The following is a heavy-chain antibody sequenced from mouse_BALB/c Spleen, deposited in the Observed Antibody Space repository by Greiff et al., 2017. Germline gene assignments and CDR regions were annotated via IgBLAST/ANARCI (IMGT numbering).Heavy chain of an antibody. V-gene: IGHV5-17*02. Sequence: EVHLVESGGGLVQPGGSRKLSCAASGFTFSSFGMHWVRQAPEKGLEWVAYISSGSSTIYYADTVKGRFTISRDNPKNTLFLHMTSLRSEDTAMYYCARSNRPYYAMDYWGQGTSVTVSS. CDR2: ISSGSSTI. J-gene: IGHJ4*01. D-gene: IGHD2-14*01. CDR1: GFTFSSFG. CDR3: ARSNRPYYAMDY.